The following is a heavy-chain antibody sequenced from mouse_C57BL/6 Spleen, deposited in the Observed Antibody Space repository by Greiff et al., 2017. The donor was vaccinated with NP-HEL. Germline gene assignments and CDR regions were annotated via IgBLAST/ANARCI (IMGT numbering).Heavy chain of an antibody. CDR1: GFTFSDYG. D-gene: IGHD2-4*01. CDR3: ARRDYDTFDY. V-gene: IGHV5-17*01. Sequence: VQLKESGGGLVKPGGSLKLSCAASGFTFSDYGMHWVRQAPEKGLEWIAYISSGSSTIYYADTVKGRFTISRDNAKNTLFLQMTSLRSEDTAMYYWARRDYDTFDYWGQGTTLTVSS. CDR2: ISSGSSTI. J-gene: IGHJ2*01.